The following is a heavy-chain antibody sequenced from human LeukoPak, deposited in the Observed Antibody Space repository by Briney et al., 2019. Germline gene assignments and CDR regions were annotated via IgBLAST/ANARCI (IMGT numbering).Heavy chain of an antibody. CDR3: ARVRFYDSSGHDLPDY. CDR2: ISGTGDST. Sequence: PGGSLRLSCAASGFTFSRFAMIWVRQAPGKGLEWVSAISGTGDSTYYADSVKGRFTISRDNSKNTLFLQLNSLRAEDMALYYCARVRFYDSSGHDLPDYWGQGTLVTVSS. CDR1: GFTFSRFA. D-gene: IGHD3-22*01. V-gene: IGHV3-23*01. J-gene: IGHJ4*02.